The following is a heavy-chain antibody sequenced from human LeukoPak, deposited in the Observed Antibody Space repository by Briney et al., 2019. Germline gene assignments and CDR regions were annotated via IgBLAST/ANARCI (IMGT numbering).Heavy chain of an antibody. CDR3: AGYCSGGSCLTDAFDI. Sequence: SETLSLTCTVSGGSISSYYWSWIRQPPGKGLEWIGYIYYSGSTNYNPSLKSRVTISVDTSKNQFSLKLSSVTAADTAVYYCAGYCSGGSCLTDAFDIWGQGTMVTVSS. CDR2: IYYSGST. V-gene: IGHV4-59*01. D-gene: IGHD2-15*01. CDR1: GGSISSYY. J-gene: IGHJ3*02.